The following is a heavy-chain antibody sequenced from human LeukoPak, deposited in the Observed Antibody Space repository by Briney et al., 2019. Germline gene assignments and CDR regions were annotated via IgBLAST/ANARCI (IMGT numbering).Heavy chain of an antibody. D-gene: IGHD3-22*01. V-gene: IGHV3-23*01. CDR1: GFTFSSYA. J-gene: IGHJ3*02. CDR2: ISGRGAST. CDR3: TKVGSGYYIDAFDI. Sequence: PGGSLRLSYSASGFTFSSYAMIWVRQAPGKGLVWVLAISGRGASTYHADSVKGRFTIYRDNSKHPMSLQMKSLRAEDTAVYYCTKVGSGYYIDAFDIWGQGTMVTVSS.